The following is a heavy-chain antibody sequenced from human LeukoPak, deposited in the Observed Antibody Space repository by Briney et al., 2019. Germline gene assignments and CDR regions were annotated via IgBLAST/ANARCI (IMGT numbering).Heavy chain of an antibody. D-gene: IGHD6-19*01. CDR3: AKVGSGWYGVDY. Sequence: AGGSLRLSCEVSGIIFSGYGIHWVRQAPGKGLEWVAFIRYDGTNKYYADSVKGRFTISRDNSNNTLYLQMNSLRVEDTAVYYCAKVGSGWYGVDYWGQGTLVTVSS. CDR1: GIIFSGYG. CDR2: IRYDGTNK. V-gene: IGHV3-30*02. J-gene: IGHJ4*02.